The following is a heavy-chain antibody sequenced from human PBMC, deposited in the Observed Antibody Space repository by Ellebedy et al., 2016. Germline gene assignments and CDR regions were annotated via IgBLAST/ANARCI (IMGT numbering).Heavy chain of an antibody. CDR2: IDWDDDK. Sequence: SGPTLVKPTQTLTLTCTFSGFSLNTPGVCVTWIRQPPGKALEWLARIDWDDDKFYSASLKTRLAISKDTSKNQVVLTMTNVDPVDTATYYCVHRTTVTSVDYWGQGSLVTVSS. CDR1: GFSLNTPGVC. D-gene: IGHD4-11*01. V-gene: IGHV2-70*12. J-gene: IGHJ4*02. CDR3: VHRTTVTSVDY.